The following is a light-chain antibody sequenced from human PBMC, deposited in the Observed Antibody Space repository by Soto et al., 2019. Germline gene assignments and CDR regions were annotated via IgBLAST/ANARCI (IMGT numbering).Light chain of an antibody. CDR2: EVS. CDR1: SSDVGGYNY. J-gene: IGLJ3*02. V-gene: IGLV2-14*01. Sequence: QSALTQPASVSGSPGQSITISCTGTSSDVGGYNYVSWYQQHPGKAPKLMIYEVSNRPSGVSNRFSGSKSGNTASLTISGLQAEDEADYYRSSYTSSSIHWVFGGGTQLTVL. CDR3: SSYTSSSIHWV.